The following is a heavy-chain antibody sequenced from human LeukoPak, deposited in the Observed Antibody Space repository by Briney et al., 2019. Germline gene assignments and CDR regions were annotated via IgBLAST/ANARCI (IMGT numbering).Heavy chain of an antibody. CDR2: IKRDGREK. CDR3: ARVCVSGWTECMDY. V-gene: IGHV3-7*01. Sequence: PGGSLRLSCAASGFTFSRHWMTWVRQAPGKGPEWVANIKRDGREKNYVDSVKGRFSISRDNVENSLHLQMNSLRAEDTAVYYCARVCVSGWTECMDYWGQGTLVTVSS. J-gene: IGHJ4*02. CDR1: GFTFSRHW. D-gene: IGHD6-19*01.